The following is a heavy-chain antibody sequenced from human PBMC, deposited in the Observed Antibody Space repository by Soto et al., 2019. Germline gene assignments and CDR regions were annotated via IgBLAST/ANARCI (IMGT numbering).Heavy chain of an antibody. Sequence: QVQIVQSGAEVKKPGASVKVSCKASGYTFTNYAMHMVRQAPGQRLEWMGWINAGNGYTKYSQNFQGRVTITRDAYAGTVYMELSSLRSEDTAGDYCARWIWSSGTYYFDSWGQGTLITVSS. J-gene: IGHJ4*02. CDR2: INAGNGYT. D-gene: IGHD1-26*01. V-gene: IGHV1-3*01. CDR1: GYTFTNYA. CDR3: ARWIWSSGTYYFDS.